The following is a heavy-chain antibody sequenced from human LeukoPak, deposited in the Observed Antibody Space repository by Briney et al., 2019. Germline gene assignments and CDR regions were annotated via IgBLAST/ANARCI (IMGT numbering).Heavy chain of an antibody. Sequence: ASVKVSCKASGYSFSSYGISWVRQAPGQVLEWVAWIGAYTGSTNYAQKLQGRVKVTTDTSTSTAYMELRSLRSDDTAVYYCARERKWVRADPYNGFDIWGQGTMVTVSS. CDR1: GYSFSSYG. CDR3: ARERKWVRADPYNGFDI. CDR2: IGAYTGST. J-gene: IGHJ3*02. V-gene: IGHV1-18*01. D-gene: IGHD2-2*02.